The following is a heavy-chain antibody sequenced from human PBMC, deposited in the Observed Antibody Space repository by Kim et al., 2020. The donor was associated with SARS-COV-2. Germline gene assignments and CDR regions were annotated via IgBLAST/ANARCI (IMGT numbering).Heavy chain of an antibody. CDR2: ISYDGGNK. V-gene: IGHV3-30*18. Sequence: GGSLRLSCAASGFTFSSYGMHWVRQAPGKGLEWVAVISYDGGNKYYADSVKGRFTISRDNSKNTLYLQMNSLRAEDTAVYYCAKGQELGIRLVGYWGQGTLVTVSS. J-gene: IGHJ4*02. CDR1: GFTFSSYG. CDR3: AKGQELGIRLVGY. D-gene: IGHD7-27*01.